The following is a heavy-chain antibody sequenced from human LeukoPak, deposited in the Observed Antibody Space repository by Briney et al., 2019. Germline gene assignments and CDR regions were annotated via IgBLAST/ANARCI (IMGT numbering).Heavy chain of an antibody. V-gene: IGHV3-7*04. CDR3: ARADSYGSILDY. CDR2: IDQYGRAK. Sequence: GGSLRLSCAASGFTFSNYWMSWVRQTPGKGLEWVASIDQYGRAKYYVDSVRGRFTFSRDNTKNSLHLQMNSLRAEDTAVYYCARADSYGSILDYWGQGTRVIDSS. D-gene: IGHD5-18*01. J-gene: IGHJ4*02. CDR1: GFTFSNYW.